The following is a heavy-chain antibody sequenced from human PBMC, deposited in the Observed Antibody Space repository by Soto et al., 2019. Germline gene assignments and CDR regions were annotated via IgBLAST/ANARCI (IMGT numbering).Heavy chain of an antibody. CDR2: INHSGST. J-gene: IGHJ6*03. D-gene: IGHD2-8*01. Sequence: SETLSLTCAVYGGSFSGYYWSWIRQPPGKGLEWIGEINHSGSTNYNPSLKSRVTISVDTSKNQFSLKLSSVTAADTAVYYCARGTNDNYYYMDVWGKGTTVTVSS. V-gene: IGHV4-34*01. CDR3: ARGTNDNYYYMDV. CDR1: GGSFSGYY.